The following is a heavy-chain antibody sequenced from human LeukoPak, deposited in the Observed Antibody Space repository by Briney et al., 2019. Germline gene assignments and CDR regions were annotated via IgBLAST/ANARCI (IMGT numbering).Heavy chain of an antibody. J-gene: IGHJ4*02. Sequence: GESLKISCKGSGYSFTSYWIGWVRQMPGKGLEWMGIIYPGDSDTRYSPSFQGQVTTSADKSISTAYLQWSSLKASDTAMYYCARPGYCSGGSCYYPAPLDYWGQGTLVTVSS. D-gene: IGHD2-15*01. V-gene: IGHV5-51*01. CDR3: ARPGYCSGGSCYYPAPLDY. CDR2: IYPGDSDT. CDR1: GYSFTSYW.